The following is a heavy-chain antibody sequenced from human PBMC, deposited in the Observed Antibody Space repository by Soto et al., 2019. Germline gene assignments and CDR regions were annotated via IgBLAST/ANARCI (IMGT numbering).Heavy chain of an antibody. J-gene: IGHJ4*02. CDR3: SHNGVKGSLYYFDS. D-gene: IGHD3-3*01. CDR1: GFSLSTSGVA. CDR2: IYWNDDK. V-gene: IGHV2-5*01. Sequence: QITLKESGPTLVKPTQTLTLTCTFSGFSLSTSGVAVSWIRQPPGKALEWLALIYWNDDKRYSPSLKNRLTITNDTSKNQVVLRMTNMDPVDTATYYCSHNGVKGSLYYFDSWGQGTLVTVSS.